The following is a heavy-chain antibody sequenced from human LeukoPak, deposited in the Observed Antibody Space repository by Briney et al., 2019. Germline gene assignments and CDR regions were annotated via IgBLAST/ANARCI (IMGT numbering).Heavy chain of an antibody. CDR3: ARGVSRQQLVGDY. CDR2: INPNSGGT. D-gene: IGHD6-13*01. Sequence: ASVKVSCKASGGTFSSYAISWVRQAPGQGREWMGWINPNSGGTNYAQKFQARVTMTRDTSISTAYMELSRLRSDDTAVYYCARGVSRQQLVGDYWGQGTLVTVSS. CDR1: GGTFSSYA. J-gene: IGHJ4*02. V-gene: IGHV1-2*02.